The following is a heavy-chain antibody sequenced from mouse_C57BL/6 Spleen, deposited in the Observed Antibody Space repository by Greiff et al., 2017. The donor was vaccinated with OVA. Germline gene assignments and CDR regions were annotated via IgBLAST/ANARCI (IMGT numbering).Heavy chain of an antibody. CDR1: GFNIKDDY. CDR2: IDPENGDT. D-gene: IGHD1-1*01. V-gene: IGHV14-4*01. Sequence: VQLKESGAELVRPGASVKLSCTASGFNIKDDYMHWVKQRPEQGLEWIGWIDPENGDTEYASKFQGKATITADTSSNTAYLQLSSLTSEDTAVYYCTTGYYGSSYRNYFDYWGQGTTLTVSS. CDR3: TTGYYGSSYRNYFDY. J-gene: IGHJ2*01.